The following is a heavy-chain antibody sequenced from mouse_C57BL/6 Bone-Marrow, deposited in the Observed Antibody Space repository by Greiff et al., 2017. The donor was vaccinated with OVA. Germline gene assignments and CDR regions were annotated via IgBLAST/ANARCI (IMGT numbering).Heavy chain of an antibody. CDR2: IDPSDSYT. J-gene: IGHJ1*03. V-gene: IGHV1-69*01. CDR1: GYTFTSYW. CDR3: ARSLYDGYHWYFDV. D-gene: IGHD2-3*01. Sequence: QVHVKQPGAELVMPGASVKLSCKASGYTFTSYWMHWVKQRPGQGLEWIGEIDPSDSYTNYNQKFKGKSTLTVDKSSSTAYMQLSSLTSEDSAVYYCARSLYDGYHWYFDVWGTGTTVTVSS.